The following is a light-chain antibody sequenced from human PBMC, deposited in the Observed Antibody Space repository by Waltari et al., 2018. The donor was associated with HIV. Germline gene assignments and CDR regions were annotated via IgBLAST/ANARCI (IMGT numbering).Light chain of an antibody. CDR3: MLWHSSSWV. Sequence: QAVLTQPSSLSASPGASASLTCTLRSGINVGTYRIYWYQQKPGSPPQYLLRYKSDSDKQQGSGVPSRFSGSKDASANAAILVISGLQPEDEADYYCMLWHSSSWVFGGGTKLTVL. CDR1: SGINVGTYR. V-gene: IGLV5-45*02. J-gene: IGLJ3*02. CDR2: YKSDSDK.